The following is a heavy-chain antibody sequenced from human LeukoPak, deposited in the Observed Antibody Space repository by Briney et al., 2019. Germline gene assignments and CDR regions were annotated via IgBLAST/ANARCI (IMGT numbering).Heavy chain of an antibody. J-gene: IGHJ6*03. D-gene: IGHD2-15*01. V-gene: IGHV1-2*06. CDR2: INPNSGGT. Sequence: GASVKVSCKASGYTFTGYYMHWVRQAPGQGLEWMGRINPNSGGTNYAQKFQGRVTMTRDTSISTAYMELSRLRSDDTAVYYCARGEAIGYCSGGSCYSRRYYYYMDVWAKGPRSPSP. CDR1: GYTFTGYY. CDR3: ARGEAIGYCSGGSCYSRRYYYYMDV.